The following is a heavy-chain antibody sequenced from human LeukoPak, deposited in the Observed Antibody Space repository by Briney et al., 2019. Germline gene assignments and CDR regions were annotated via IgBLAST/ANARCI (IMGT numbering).Heavy chain of an antibody. J-gene: IGHJ4*02. CDR1: GFTFDDYA. V-gene: IGHV3-9*01. D-gene: IGHD3-10*01. CDR3: AKDNGSGKLRSPLGY. Sequence: GGSLRLSCAASGFTFDDYAMHWVRQAPGKGLEWVSGISWNSGSIGYADSVKGRFTISRDNAKNSLYLQMNSLRAEDTALYYCAKDNGSGKLRSPLGYWGQGTLVTVSS. CDR2: ISWNSGSI.